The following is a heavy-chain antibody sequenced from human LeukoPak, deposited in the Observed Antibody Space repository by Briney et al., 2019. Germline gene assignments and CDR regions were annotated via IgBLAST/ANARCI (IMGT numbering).Heavy chain of an antibody. J-gene: IGHJ4*02. Sequence: PSETLSLTCTVSGGSISSYYWSWIRQPPGKGLEWIGYIYYSGSTNYNPSLKSRVTISVDTSKNQFSLKLSSVTAADTAVYYCARQAGGYKFPFDYWGQGTLVTVSS. V-gene: IGHV4-59*08. CDR1: GGSISSYY. D-gene: IGHD5-12*01. CDR3: ARQAGGYKFPFDY. CDR2: IYYSGST.